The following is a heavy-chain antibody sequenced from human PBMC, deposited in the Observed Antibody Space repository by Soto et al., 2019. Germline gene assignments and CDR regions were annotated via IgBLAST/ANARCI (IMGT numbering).Heavy chain of an antibody. J-gene: IGHJ6*02. CDR1: GFTFSSYG. CDR2: ISYDGSNK. D-gene: IGHD6-19*01. Sequence: QVQLVESGGGVVQPGRSLRLSCAASGFTFSSYGMHWVRQAPGKGLEWVAVISYDGSNKYYADSVKGRFTISRDNSKNTXXLQMNSLRAEDTAVYYCAKDREIAVSRYYYYGMDVWGQGTTVTVSS. CDR3: AKDREIAVSRYYYYGMDV. V-gene: IGHV3-30*18.